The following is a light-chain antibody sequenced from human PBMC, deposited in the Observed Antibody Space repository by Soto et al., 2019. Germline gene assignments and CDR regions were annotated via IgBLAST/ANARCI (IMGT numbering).Light chain of an antibody. CDR3: KQRTNWPPLT. CDR2: DAS. V-gene: IGKV3-11*01. J-gene: IGKJ4*01. Sequence: EIVLTQYPATLSLSPGERGTFSCRASQSVSSDLVWYQQKPGQAPRLLIYDASNRATGIPARFSGSGSGTDFTLTIISLEPEDFAVYYCKQRTNWPPLTFGGGTKVEIK. CDR1: QSVSSD.